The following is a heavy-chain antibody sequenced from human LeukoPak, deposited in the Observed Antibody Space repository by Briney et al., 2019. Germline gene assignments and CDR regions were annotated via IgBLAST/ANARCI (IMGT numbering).Heavy chain of an antibody. CDR3: ATGNYYDSRGYYTFGH. CDR2: INGDGSTT. V-gene: IGHV3-74*01. D-gene: IGHD3-22*01. Sequence: GGSLRLSCAASGFTFSRYWMHWVRQAPGKGLVWVSRINGDGSTTSYADSVKGGFTISRDNAKNTLYLQMNSLRAEDTAVYYCATGNYYDSRGYYTFGHWGQGTLVTVSP. J-gene: IGHJ1*01. CDR1: GFTFSRYW.